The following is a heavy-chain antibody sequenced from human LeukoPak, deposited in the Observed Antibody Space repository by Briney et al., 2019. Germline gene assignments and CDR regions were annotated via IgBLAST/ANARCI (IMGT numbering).Heavy chain of an antibody. CDR1: GGSISSYY. V-gene: IGHV4-4*07. D-gene: IGHD2-21*01. Sequence: SETLSLTCTVSGGSISSYYWSWIRQPAGKGLEWIGRVYTSGSTNYNPSLKSRVTMSVDTSKNQFSLKLSSVTAADTAVHYCARERQAYCGGDCYSNYFDYWGQGTLVTVSS. CDR3: ARERQAYCGGDCYSNYFDY. J-gene: IGHJ4*02. CDR2: VYTSGST.